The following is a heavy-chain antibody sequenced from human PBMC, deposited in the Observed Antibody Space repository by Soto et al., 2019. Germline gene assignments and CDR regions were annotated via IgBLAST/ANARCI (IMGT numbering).Heavy chain of an antibody. CDR3: ARDFYGGYTYGPGDY. CDR2: IHGDGGKI. Sequence: GGSLRLSCATSGFMFSAYWMSWVRQAPGKGLEWVANIHGDGGKIYYVDSVKGRFTISRDNAKRSLYLQMNSLRAEDTAVYYCARDFYGGYTYGPGDYWGQGALVTVSS. D-gene: IGHD5-18*01. J-gene: IGHJ4*02. CDR1: GFMFSAYW. V-gene: IGHV3-7*01.